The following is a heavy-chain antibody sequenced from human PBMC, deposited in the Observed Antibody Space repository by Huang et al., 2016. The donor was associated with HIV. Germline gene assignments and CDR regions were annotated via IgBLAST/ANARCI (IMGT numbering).Heavy chain of an antibody. CDR1: GFAFSEYS. CDR2: ITSSSTYI. V-gene: IGHV3-21*02. D-gene: IGHD3-22*01. J-gene: IGHJ4*02. Sequence: EVRLVESGGGLVKPGGSLRLSCAASGFAFSEYSMNWVRQAPGKGLEWGAFITSSSTYIYNADSVKGRFTVSRDNAKNSLYLQMNSLRAEDTAVYYCARAYYYESNAIWGLDYWGQGTLVTVSS. CDR3: ARAYYYESNAIWGLDY.